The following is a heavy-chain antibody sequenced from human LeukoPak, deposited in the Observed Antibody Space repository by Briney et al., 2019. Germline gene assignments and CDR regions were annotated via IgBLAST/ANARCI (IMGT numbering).Heavy chain of an antibody. V-gene: IGHV3-23*01. J-gene: IGHJ3*02. CDR1: GFTFRSYA. CDR2: IIGSGGST. Sequence: GGSQRLSCAASGFTFRSYAMSWVRQAPGKGLEWVSAIIGSGGSTYYADSVKGRFTISRDNSKNTLYLQMNSLRAEDTASYYCAKEMSDIVAGYADAFDIWGQGTMVTVSS. CDR3: AKEMSDIVAGYADAFDI. D-gene: IGHD3-9*01.